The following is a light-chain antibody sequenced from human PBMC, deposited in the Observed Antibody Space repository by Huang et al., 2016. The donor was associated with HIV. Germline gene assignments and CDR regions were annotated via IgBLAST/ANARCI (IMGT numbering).Light chain of an antibody. CDR3: QQYDSLVT. CDR1: QDINNY. Sequence: DIQMTQSPSSLSASVGDRVTMTCQASQDINNYLNWYQQKPGKAPKLLIYEASSMETGVPSRFSGSGSGTNFTFTISSLQPEDIGTYYCQQYDSLVTFGGGTRVEIK. J-gene: IGKJ4*01. V-gene: IGKV1-33*01. CDR2: EAS.